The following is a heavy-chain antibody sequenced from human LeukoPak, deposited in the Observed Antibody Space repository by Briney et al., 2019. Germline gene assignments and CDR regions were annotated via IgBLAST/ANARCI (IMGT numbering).Heavy chain of an antibody. D-gene: IGHD1-26*01. CDR3: ARRWYTGTYYYFDL. V-gene: IGHV3-74*01. CDR2: INGDGTTT. J-gene: IGHJ4*02. CDR1: GFTLSTHW. Sequence: GGSLRLSCAASGFTLSTHWMPWVRQAPGKGLVWVSRINGDGTTTSYADSVKGRFTISRVNAKSTLYLEMDSLRAEDTAIYYCARRWYTGTYYYFDLWGQGTLVTVSS.